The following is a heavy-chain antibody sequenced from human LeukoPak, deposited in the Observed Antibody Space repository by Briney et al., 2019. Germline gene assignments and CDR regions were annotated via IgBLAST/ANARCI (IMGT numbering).Heavy chain of an antibody. J-gene: IGHJ6*03. D-gene: IGHD5-12*01. CDR2: ISYDGNVR. V-gene: IGHV3-30*04. Sequence: GGSLRLSCAASGFTFSRYGINWVRQAPGAGPGWVAFISYDGNVRYHADFVEGRFTISRDNSKNTLSLQMNRLRAEDTAVYYCAKGAGYSAYNYHYYYLDVWGKGTTVTVSS. CDR3: AKGAGYSAYNYHYYYLDV. CDR1: GFTFSRYG.